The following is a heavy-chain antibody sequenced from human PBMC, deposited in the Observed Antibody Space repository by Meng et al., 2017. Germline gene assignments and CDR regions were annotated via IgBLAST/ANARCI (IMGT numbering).Heavy chain of an antibody. J-gene: IGHJ4*02. CDR2: AYYRSKWYH. CDR3: ARGSYSFDS. D-gene: IGHD1-26*01. Sequence: LQQSGPGLVKPSQTLSLTCAISGDSVSSNSAAWNWFRQSTSRGLEWLGRAYYRSKWYHDYAESVKSRISIDPDTSKNQFSLQLRSVTPEDSAVYYCARGSYSFDSWGQRTLVTVSS. V-gene: IGHV6-1*01. CDR1: GDSVSSNSAA.